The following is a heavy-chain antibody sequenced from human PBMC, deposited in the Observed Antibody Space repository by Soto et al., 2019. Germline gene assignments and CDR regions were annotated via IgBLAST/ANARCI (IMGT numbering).Heavy chain of an antibody. CDR1: GGSISSGDYY. J-gene: IGHJ4*02. Sequence: SEPLSLTCTVSGGSISSGDYYWSWLRQPPGKGLEWIGYIYYSGSTYYNPSLKSRVTISVDTSKNQFSLKLSSVTAADTAVYYCAREATIAARLDSWGQGTLVIVS. CDR3: AREATIAARLDS. V-gene: IGHV4-30-4*01. CDR2: IYYSGST. D-gene: IGHD6-6*01.